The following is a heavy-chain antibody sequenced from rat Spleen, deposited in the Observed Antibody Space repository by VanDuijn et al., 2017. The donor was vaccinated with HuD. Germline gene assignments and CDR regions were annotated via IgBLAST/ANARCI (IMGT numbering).Heavy chain of an antibody. Sequence: EVQLVESDGGLVQPGRSLKLSCAASEFTFSDYYMAWVRQAPTKGLEWVATISYDGSSTYYRDSVKGRFTISRDNAKSTLYLQMDSLRSEDTATYYCARHFSPADYYSSFPGLYWGQGTLVTVSS. D-gene: IGHD1-2*01. CDR1: EFTFSDYY. J-gene: IGHJ3*01. V-gene: IGHV5-29*01. CDR2: ISYDGSST. CDR3: ARHFSPADYYSSFPGLY.